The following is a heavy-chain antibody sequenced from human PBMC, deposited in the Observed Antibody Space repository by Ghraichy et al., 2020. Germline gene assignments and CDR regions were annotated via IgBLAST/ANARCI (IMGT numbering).Heavy chain of an antibody. CDR3: AKGRDSSGWYRPSADY. D-gene: IGHD6-19*01. V-gene: IGHV3-23*01. CDR1: GFTFSSYA. J-gene: IGHJ4*02. Sequence: EGSLRLSCAASGFTFSSYAMSWVRQAPGKGLEWVSAISGSGGSTYYADSVKGRFTISRDNSKNTLYLQMNSLRAEDTAVYYCAKGRDSSGWYRPSADYWGQGTLVTVSS. CDR2: ISGSGGST.